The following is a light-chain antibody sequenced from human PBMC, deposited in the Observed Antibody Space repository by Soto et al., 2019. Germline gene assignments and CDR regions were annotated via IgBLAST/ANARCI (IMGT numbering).Light chain of an antibody. CDR2: EVT. Sequence: QSVLTRPASVSGSPGQSITISCTGTSSDVGDYNSVSWYQQHPGKAPKLVIYEVTNRPSGISNRFSGSKSGNTASLTISGLQAEDEADYYCSSYTSSSTRVFGTGTKVTVL. CDR1: SSDVGDYNS. J-gene: IGLJ1*01. V-gene: IGLV2-14*01. CDR3: SSYTSSSTRV.